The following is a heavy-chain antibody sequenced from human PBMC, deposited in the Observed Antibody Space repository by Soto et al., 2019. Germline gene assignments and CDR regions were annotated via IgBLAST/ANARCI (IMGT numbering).Heavy chain of an antibody. Sequence: HPGGSLRLSCAASGFTFSSYAMSWVRQAPGKGLEWVSAISGSGGSTYYADSVKGRFTISRDNSKNTLYLQMNSLRAEDTAVYYCAKDDSWFGELFKYYFDYWGQGTLVTVSS. CDR1: GFTFSSYA. J-gene: IGHJ4*02. CDR2: ISGSGGST. D-gene: IGHD3-10*01. CDR3: AKDDSWFGELFKYYFDY. V-gene: IGHV3-23*01.